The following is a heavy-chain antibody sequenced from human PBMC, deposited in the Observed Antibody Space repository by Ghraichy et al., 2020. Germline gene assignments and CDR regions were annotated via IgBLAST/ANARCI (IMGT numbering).Heavy chain of an antibody. D-gene: IGHD1-14*01. J-gene: IGHJ4*02. CDR2: ITSDGRV. V-gene: IGHV3-23*01. CDR1: GMMFSSYA. Sequence: GGSLRLSCAGSGMMFSSYAMTWIRQGPEKGLEWVSTITSDGRVFYPDSVKGRFTNSRDNSKNTLYLQMNSLRVEDTAVYYCAKDNKYGTTWYGRSDYWGQGTLVTVSS. CDR3: AKDNKYGTTWYGRSDY.